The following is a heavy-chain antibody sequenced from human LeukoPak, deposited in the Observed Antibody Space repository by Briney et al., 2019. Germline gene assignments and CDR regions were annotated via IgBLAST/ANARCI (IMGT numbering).Heavy chain of an antibody. CDR3: ARGLRVRTFGELSWYIDV. V-gene: IGHV4-59*01. J-gene: IGHJ6*03. D-gene: IGHD3-3*01. Sequence: SETLSLTCTVSGGSISSSYWSWIRQPPGKGLEWIGYIYYTGSTNYNPSLKSRVTFSEETSKNQFSLKLNSVTAADTAVYYCARGLRVRTFGELSWYIDVWGKGTTVIVSS. CDR2: IYYTGST. CDR1: GGSISSSY.